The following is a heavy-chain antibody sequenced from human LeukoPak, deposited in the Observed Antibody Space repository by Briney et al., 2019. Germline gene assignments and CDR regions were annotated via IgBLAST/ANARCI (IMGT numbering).Heavy chain of an antibody. CDR2: ISAYNGNT. D-gene: IGHD2-21*02. CDR1: GYTFTSYY. Sequence: ASVKVSCKASGYTFTSYYMHWVRQAPGQGLEWMGWISAYNGNTNYAQKLQGRVTMTTDTSTSTAYMELRSLRSDDTAVYYCARGGRKGFAYCGGDCPIDPWGQGTLVTVSS. V-gene: IGHV1-18*04. CDR3: ARGGRKGFAYCGGDCPIDP. J-gene: IGHJ5*02.